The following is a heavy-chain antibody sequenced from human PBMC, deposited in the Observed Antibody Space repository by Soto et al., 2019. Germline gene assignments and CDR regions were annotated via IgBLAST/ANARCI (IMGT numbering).Heavy chain of an antibody. D-gene: IGHD6-13*01. Sequence: GGSLRLSCAASGFTFSSYGMHWVRQAPGKGLEWVAVIWYDGSNKYYADSVKGRFTISRDNSKNTLYLQMNSLRAEDTALYYCASSWTGIAAAYDYWGQGTLVTVSS. CDR2: IWYDGSNK. V-gene: IGHV3-33*01. CDR3: ASSWTGIAAAYDY. J-gene: IGHJ4*02. CDR1: GFTFSSYG.